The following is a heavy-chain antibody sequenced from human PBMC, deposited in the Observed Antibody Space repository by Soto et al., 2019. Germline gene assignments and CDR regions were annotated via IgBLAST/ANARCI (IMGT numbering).Heavy chain of an antibody. CDR1: GFTFSSYA. CDR2: ISGSGGST. V-gene: IGHV3-23*01. CDR3: ANLAAANREFDY. Sequence: GGSLRLSCAASGFTFSSYAMSWVRQAPGKGLEWVSAISGSGGSTYYADSVKGRFTISRDNSKNTLYLQMNSLRAEDTAIYYCANLAAANREFDYWGQGTLVTVSS. J-gene: IGHJ4*02. D-gene: IGHD6-13*01.